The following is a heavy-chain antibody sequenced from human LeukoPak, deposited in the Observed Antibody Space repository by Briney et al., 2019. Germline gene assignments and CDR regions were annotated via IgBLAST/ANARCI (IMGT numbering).Heavy chain of an antibody. CDR2: IKQDGSEK. D-gene: IGHD3-10*01. Sequence: PGGSLRLSCVASGLTFISYWMSWVRQAPGKGLEWVANIKQDGSEKYYVDSVKGRFTISRDNAKNSVHLQMSSLRAEDTAVYYCARDHEMVRGVRSGAFDIWGQGTMVTVSS. CDR3: ARDHEMVRGVRSGAFDI. V-gene: IGHV3-7*01. J-gene: IGHJ3*02. CDR1: GLTFISYW.